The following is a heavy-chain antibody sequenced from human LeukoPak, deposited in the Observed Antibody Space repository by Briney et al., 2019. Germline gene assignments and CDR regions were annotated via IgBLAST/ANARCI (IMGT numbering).Heavy chain of an antibody. J-gene: IGHJ4*02. CDR3: ARDADDIVVVPAARPSSLLY. D-gene: IGHD2-2*01. Sequence: GGSLRLSCAASGFTFSSYAMHWVRQAPGKGLEWVEVISYDGSNKYYADSVKGRFTISRDNSKNTLYLQMNSLRAEDTAVYYCARDADDIVVVPAARPSSLLYWGQGTLVTVSS. CDR2: ISYDGSNK. CDR1: GFTFSSYA. V-gene: IGHV3-30*04.